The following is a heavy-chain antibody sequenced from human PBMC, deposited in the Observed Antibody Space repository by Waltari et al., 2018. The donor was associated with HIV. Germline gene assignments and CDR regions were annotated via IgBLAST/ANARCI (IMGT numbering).Heavy chain of an antibody. D-gene: IGHD3-16*01. Sequence: VYLMASGGGVVQSGGSLYLSCAAPGFTLSSQCMHWVRQAPGKGLEWVAVIWSDGYNKFYADSVRGRFTFSRDNSKYTLSLQMNSLRAEDTALYYCVKERGPFNGFDIWGQGTMVTVSS. J-gene: IGHJ3*02. CDR1: GFTLSSQC. CDR3: VKERGPFNGFDI. CDR2: IWSDGYNK. V-gene: IGHV3-33*06.